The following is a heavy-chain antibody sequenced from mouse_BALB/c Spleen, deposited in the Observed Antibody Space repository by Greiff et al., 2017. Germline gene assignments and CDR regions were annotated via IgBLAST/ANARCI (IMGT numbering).Heavy chain of an antibody. CDR1: GFTFSSYA. V-gene: IGHV5-6-5*01. D-gene: IGHD2-4*01. J-gene: IGHJ3*01. CDR3: ARRYDYAWFAY. Sequence: EVQGVESGGGLVKPGGSLKLSCAASGFTFSSYAMSWVRQTPEKRLEWVASISSGGSTYYPDSVKGRFTISRDNARNILYLQMSSLRSEDTAMYYCARRYDYAWFAYWGQGTLVTVSA. CDR2: ISSGGST.